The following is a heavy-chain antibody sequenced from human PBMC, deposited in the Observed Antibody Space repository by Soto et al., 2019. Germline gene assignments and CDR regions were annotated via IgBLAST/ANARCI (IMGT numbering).Heavy chain of an antibody. CDR3: ATSAAGYDYIWGSYRPSYFDY. J-gene: IGHJ4*02. CDR2: ISSSSSTI. CDR1: GFTFSSYS. Sequence: GGSLRLSCAASGFTFSSYSMNWVRQAPGKGLEWVSYISSSSSTIYYADSVKGRFTISRDNAKNSLYLQMNSLRAEDTAVYYCATSAAGYDYIWGSYRPSYFDYWGQGTLVTVSS. V-gene: IGHV3-48*01. D-gene: IGHD3-16*02.